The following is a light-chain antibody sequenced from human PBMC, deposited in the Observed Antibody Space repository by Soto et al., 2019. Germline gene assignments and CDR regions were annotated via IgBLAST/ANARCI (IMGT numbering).Light chain of an antibody. CDR1: QSVSSN. J-gene: IGKJ4*01. Sequence: EIVMTQSPVTLSASPGERATLSCRASQSVSSNLAWYQKKPGQAPRLLIDGASIRATGIPARFSGSGSGTEFTLTISSLQSEDFAVYYCQQYNDWPLTFGGGTKVEIK. V-gene: IGKV3-15*01. CDR3: QQYNDWPLT. CDR2: GAS.